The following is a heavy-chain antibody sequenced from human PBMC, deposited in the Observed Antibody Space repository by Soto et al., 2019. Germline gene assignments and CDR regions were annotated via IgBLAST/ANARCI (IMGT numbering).Heavy chain of an antibody. CDR2: ISYDGSNK. CDR3: ARVDREDIAVVVGARPGEYGVDV. V-gene: IGHV3-30-3*01. D-gene: IGHD2-15*01. J-gene: IGHJ6*02. Sequence: GGSLRLSCAASGFTFSSYAMHWVRQAPGKGLECVAVISYDGSNKFYRDSVKGRFTISRDNSKNTLYLQINSLRYEDTAVYYCARVDREDIAVVVGARPGEYGVDVWGQGTTVTVSS. CDR1: GFTFSSYA.